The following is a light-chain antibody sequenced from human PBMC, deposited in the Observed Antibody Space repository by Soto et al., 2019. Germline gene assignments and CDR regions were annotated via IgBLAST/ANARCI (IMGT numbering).Light chain of an antibody. J-gene: IGKJ1*01. CDR3: QQYGSSRT. V-gene: IGKV3-20*01. CDR1: ESVSSSY. Sequence: EIVLTQSPGTLSLSPGERATLSCRASESVSSSYLAWYQQKPGLAPRLLIYGVSSRATGIPDRFSGSGSGTDFTLTITRLEPEDFAVYYCQQYGSSRTFGQGTKVEIK. CDR2: GVS.